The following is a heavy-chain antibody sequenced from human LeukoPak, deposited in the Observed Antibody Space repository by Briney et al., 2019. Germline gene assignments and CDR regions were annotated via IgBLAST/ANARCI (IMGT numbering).Heavy chain of an antibody. J-gene: IGHJ6*02. CDR1: GFTFSNYW. D-gene: IGHD5-18*01. Sequence: PGGSLRLSCAASGFTFSNYWVHWVRQAPGKGLEWVSVIYSGGSTYYADSVKGRFTISRDNTKNTLYLQMNSLRAEDTAVYYCARDIREDTAKRFYYGMDVWGQGTTVTVSS. V-gene: IGHV3-66*01. CDR3: ARDIREDTAKRFYYGMDV. CDR2: IYSGGST.